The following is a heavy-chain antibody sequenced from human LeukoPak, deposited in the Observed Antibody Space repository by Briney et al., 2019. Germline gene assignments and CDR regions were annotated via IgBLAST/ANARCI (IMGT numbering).Heavy chain of an antibody. CDR1: GFTFGSYE. V-gene: IGHV3-21*01. J-gene: IGHJ4*02. CDR3: ARAAGGYCSGGSCYPDY. CDR2: ISSSSTYI. D-gene: IGHD2-15*01. Sequence: PGGSLRLSCEASGFTFGSYEMNWVRQAPGQGLEWVSSISSSSTYIYYADSVKGRFTISRDNAKNSLYLQMNSLRAEDTAVYYCARAAGGYCSGGSCYPDYWGQGTLVTVSS.